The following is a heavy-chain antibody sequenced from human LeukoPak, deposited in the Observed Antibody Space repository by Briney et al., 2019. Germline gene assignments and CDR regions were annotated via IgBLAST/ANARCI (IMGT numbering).Heavy chain of an antibody. CDR2: IGGGGTE. V-gene: IGHV3-23*01. CDR1: GVTLSTVV. J-gene: IGHJ4*02. Sequence: PGGSLRLSRAASGVTLSTVVDTHVRQAPGKGLEWVSGIGGGGTEYYADAVKGRFIISSDSSQYLVHLQMNSLIFEDTAVYYCAIAQISLDYWGQGTLVTVSS. CDR3: AIAQISLDY. D-gene: IGHD2/OR15-2a*01.